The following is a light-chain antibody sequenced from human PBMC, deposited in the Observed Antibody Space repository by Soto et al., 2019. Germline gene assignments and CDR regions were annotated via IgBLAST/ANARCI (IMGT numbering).Light chain of an antibody. CDR1: SSDVGAFNY. CDR2: DVT. J-gene: IGLJ1*01. CDR3: SSYTTRNTEV. V-gene: IGLV2-14*03. Sequence: QSVLTQPASVSGSPGQSISISCIGTSSDVGAFNYVSWYQHHPGKAPQLIIYDVTSRPSGVSNRFSASKSGNTASLTISGLQAKDEADYYCSSYTTRNTEVFGTGTKVTVL.